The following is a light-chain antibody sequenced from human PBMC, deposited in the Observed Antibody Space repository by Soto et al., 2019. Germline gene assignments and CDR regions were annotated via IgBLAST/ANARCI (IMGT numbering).Light chain of an antibody. CDR1: QSVSNY. J-gene: IGKJ3*01. CDR3: QQRYTWPS. V-gene: IGKV3-11*01. CDR2: DAS. Sequence: ETVLTQSAATLSLSPGERATLSCRASQSVSNYLGWYQQKPGQSPRLLIYDASKRATGIPARFSGSGSGTDFTLTISSLELEDFAVYYCQQRYTWPSFGPGTKVDIK.